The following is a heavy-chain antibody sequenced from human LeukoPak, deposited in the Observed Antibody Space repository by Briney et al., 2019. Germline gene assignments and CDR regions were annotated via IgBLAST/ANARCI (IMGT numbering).Heavy chain of an antibody. CDR1: GGSLSVYY. CDR2: IYYSGST. Sequence: PSENLSLTCAVYGGSLSVYYWSWIRQPPGKGLEWIGYIYYSGSTNYNPSLKSRVTISVDTSKNQFSLKLSSVTAADTAVYYCARDGGVAGATQYYYGMDVWGQGTTVTVSS. V-gene: IGHV4-59*01. CDR3: ARDGGVAGATQYYYGMDV. D-gene: IGHD1-26*01. J-gene: IGHJ6*02.